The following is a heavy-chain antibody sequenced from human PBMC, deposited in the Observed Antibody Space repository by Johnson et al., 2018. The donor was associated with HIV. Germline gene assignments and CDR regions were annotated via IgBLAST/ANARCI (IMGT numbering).Heavy chain of an antibody. CDR2: IWYDGSNR. J-gene: IGHJ3*02. D-gene: IGHD3-22*01. CDR1: GFTLSNYG. Sequence: QVQLVESGGGVVQSGRSLRLSCAASGFTLSNYGMHWVRQAPGKGLAWVALIWYDGSNRYYADSVKGRFTISRDNSKNTLYLQMNSLRAEDTAVYYCAKDRYYDSSGPDAFDIWGQGTMVTVSS. V-gene: IGHV3-33*06. CDR3: AKDRYYDSSGPDAFDI.